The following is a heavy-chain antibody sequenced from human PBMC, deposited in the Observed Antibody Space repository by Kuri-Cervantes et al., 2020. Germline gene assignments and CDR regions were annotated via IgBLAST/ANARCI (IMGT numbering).Heavy chain of an antibody. CDR1: GFTFSSYG. CDR2: IWYDGSNK. CDR3: ARAHYYDSSGYFLNYYGMDV. Sequence: GESLKSSCAASGFTFSSYGMHWVRQAPGKGLEWVAVIWYDGSNKYYADSVKGRFTISRDNSKNTLYLQMNSLRAEDTAVYYCARAHYYDSSGYFLNYYGMDVWGQGTTVTVSS. J-gene: IGHJ6*02. V-gene: IGHV3-33*01. D-gene: IGHD3-22*01.